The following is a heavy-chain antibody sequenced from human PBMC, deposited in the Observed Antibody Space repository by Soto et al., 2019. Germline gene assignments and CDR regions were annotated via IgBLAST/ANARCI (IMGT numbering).Heavy chain of an antibody. CDR1: GGSISSGGYS. CDR3: ARAPVVPAYNWFDP. Sequence: QLQLQESGSGLVKPSQTLSLTCAVSGGSISSGGYSWSWIRQPPGKGLEWIGYIYHSGSTYYNPSLKSRVTISVDRSKNQFSLKLSSVTAADTAVYHCARAPVVPAYNWFDPWGQGTLVTVSS. D-gene: IGHD2-2*01. CDR2: IYHSGST. V-gene: IGHV4-30-2*01. J-gene: IGHJ5*02.